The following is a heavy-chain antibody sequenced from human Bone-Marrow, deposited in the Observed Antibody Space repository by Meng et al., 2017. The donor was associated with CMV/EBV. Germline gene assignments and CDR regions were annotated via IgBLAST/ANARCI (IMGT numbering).Heavy chain of an antibody. J-gene: IGHJ4*02. D-gene: IGHD6-13*01. CDR1: GFTFNTYG. Sequence: GGSLRLSCAASGFTFNTYGMHWVRQAPGKGLEWVAFIRYDGSTKYFADSIKGQFTMSRDNAKNSLYLQMNNLRAEDTAVYYCATGVRIVRMAADETVGDDYWGQGTLVTVSS. V-gene: IGHV3-30*02. CDR3: ATGVRIVRMAADETVGDDY. CDR2: IRYDGSTK.